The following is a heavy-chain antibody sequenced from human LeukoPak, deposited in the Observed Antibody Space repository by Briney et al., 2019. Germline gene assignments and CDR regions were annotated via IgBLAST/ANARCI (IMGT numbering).Heavy chain of an antibody. V-gene: IGHV4-38-2*02. D-gene: IGHD2-2*01. CDR3: ARAPCRSLSCYSVGNYFDY. J-gene: IGHJ4*02. Sequence: PSETLSLTCTASGFSISSGYYWGWIWQPPGKGLEWIGCLHHSGSTYYNPSLKSRVTMSVDTSKNQFSLRLSSVTAADTAVYYCARAPCRSLSCYSVGNYFDYWGRGILVTVSS. CDR1: GFSISSGYY. CDR2: LHHSGST.